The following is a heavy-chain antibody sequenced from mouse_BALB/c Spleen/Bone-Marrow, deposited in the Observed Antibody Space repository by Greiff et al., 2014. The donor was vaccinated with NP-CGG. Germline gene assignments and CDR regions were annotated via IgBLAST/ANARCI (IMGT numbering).Heavy chain of an antibody. CDR3: ARRDGTYYFDY. J-gene: IGHJ2*01. D-gene: IGHD4-1*01. CDR2: ISNGGGNT. V-gene: IGHV5-12-2*01. CDR1: GFTFSSYT. Sequence: EVKLVESGGGLVQPGGSLKLSCAASGFTFSSYTMSWVRLTPEKRLEWVAYISNGGGNTYYADPVKGRFTISRDNAKNTLDLQMSSLKSEDTALYYCARRDGTYYFDYWGQGTTLTVSS.